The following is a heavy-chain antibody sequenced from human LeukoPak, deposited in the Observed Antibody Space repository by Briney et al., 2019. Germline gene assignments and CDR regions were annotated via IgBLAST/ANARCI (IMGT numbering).Heavy chain of an antibody. CDR1: GFTLGSHG. CDR2: IQPDGTAK. Sequence: GGSLRFSCEASGFTLGSHGMTWFRKAPGKGLEGLPNIQPDGTAKEYVGSVKGRFSIPRDNAENSLYLQMNSLRAEDTAVYYCARWNYNSLTGYYIDYWGQGTLVAVSS. D-gene: IGHD3-9*01. J-gene: IGHJ4*02. CDR3: ARWNYNSLTGYYIDY. V-gene: IGHV3-7*01.